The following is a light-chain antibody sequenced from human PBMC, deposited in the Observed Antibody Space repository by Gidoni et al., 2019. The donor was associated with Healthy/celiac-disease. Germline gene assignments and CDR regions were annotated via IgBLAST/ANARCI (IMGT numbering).Light chain of an antibody. Sequence: IVMTHTPLSLSFTPGQPPSISCNSSQSLLHSDGKNYLYWYLQKPGQAPQLLIYEVSSRFSRVADRFSGSGSGTEFRPKISRVEAEEVGVYYCMQGIHLPQTFXQXTKVEIK. V-gene: IGKV2-29*02. J-gene: IGKJ1*01. CDR2: EVS. CDR1: QSLLHSDGKNY. CDR3: MQGIHLPQT.